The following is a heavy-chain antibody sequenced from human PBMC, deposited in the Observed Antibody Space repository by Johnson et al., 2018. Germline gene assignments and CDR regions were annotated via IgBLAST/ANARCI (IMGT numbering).Heavy chain of an antibody. Sequence: VQLVESGGGVVQPGRSLRLSCAASGFTFSSYGMHWVRQAPGKGLEWVAVISYDGSNKYYADSVKGRFTISRDNAENSLYLQMNSLRAEDTAVYYCARVDYAFWNGYTGLDDWGQGTLGTVSS. CDR1: GFTFSSYG. D-gene: IGHD3-3*01. CDR2: ISYDGSNK. J-gene: IGHJ4*02. V-gene: IGHV3-33*05. CDR3: ARVDYAFWNGYTGLDD.